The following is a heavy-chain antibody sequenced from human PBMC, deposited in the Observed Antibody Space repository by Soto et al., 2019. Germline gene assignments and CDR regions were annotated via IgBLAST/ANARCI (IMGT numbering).Heavy chain of an antibody. D-gene: IGHD2-21*02. CDR1: GFSFTVYG. V-gene: IGHV3-30*18. J-gene: IGHJ4*02. CDR3: AKDLRRGRRLEYCAGDCYSSGD. CDR2: VSYDGSQA. Sequence: QVQLVESGGGVVQPGRSLRLSCTASGFSFTVYGMHWVRQAPGKGLEWVAIVSYDGSQAYYADSVKGRFTVSRDNSKHTVSLQMNSRRPDDTAMYYCAKDLRRGRRLEYCAGDCYSSGDWGQETLVTVSS.